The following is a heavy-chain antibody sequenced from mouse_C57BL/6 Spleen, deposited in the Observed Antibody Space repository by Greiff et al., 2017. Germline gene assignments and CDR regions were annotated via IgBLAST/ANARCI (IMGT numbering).Heavy chain of an antibody. Sequence: QVQLKQSGAELVRPGASVTLSCKASGYTFTDYEMHWVKQTPVHGLEWIGAIDPETGGTAYNQKFTGKAILTADKSSSTAYMELRSLTSEDSAVYYCTRSLYLTLAYWGQGTLVTVSA. CDR3: TRSLYLTLAY. CDR1: GYTFTDYE. D-gene: IGHD2-1*01. V-gene: IGHV1-15*01. CDR2: IDPETGGT. J-gene: IGHJ3*01.